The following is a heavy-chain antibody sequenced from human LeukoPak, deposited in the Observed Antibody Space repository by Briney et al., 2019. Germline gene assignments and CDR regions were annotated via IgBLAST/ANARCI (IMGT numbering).Heavy chain of an antibody. D-gene: IGHD6-13*01. Sequence: PSETLSLTCTVSGGSISSSSYYWGWIRQPPGKGLEWIGSIYYSGSTYYNPSLKSRVTISVDTSKNQFSLKLSSVTAADTAVYYCARDFQQAGDYWGQGTLVTVPS. CDR3: ARDFQQAGDY. CDR2: IYYSGST. J-gene: IGHJ4*02. CDR1: GGSISSSSYY. V-gene: IGHV4-39*02.